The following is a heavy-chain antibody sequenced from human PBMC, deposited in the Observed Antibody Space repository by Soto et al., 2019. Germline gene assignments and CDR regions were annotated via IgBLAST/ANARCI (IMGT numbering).Heavy chain of an antibody. J-gene: IGHJ6*03. Sequence: GASVKVSCKASGYTFTSYGISWVRQAPGQGLEWMGWISAYNGNTNYAQKLQGRVTMTTDTSTSTAYMELRSLRSDDTAVYYCARGTVVPAAMVISPSEIYYYYMDVWGKGTTVTVSS. V-gene: IGHV1-18*01. CDR1: GYTFTSYG. CDR2: ISAYNGNT. CDR3: ARGTVVPAAMVISPSEIYYYYMDV. D-gene: IGHD2-2*01.